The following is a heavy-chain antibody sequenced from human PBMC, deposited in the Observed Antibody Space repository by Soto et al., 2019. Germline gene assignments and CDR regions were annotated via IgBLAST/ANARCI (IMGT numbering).Heavy chain of an antibody. CDR1: GGTFSSYS. CDR2: IIPIFGTA. J-gene: IGHJ4*02. CDR3: ARDRYYYDSSGYYYYFDY. Sequence: GASVEVSCKASGGTFSSYSISWVLQAPGQGLEWMGGIIPIFGTANYAQKFQGRVTITADESTSTAYMELSSLRSEDTAVYYCARDRYYYDSSGYYYYFDYWGQGTLVTVSS. V-gene: IGHV1-69*13. D-gene: IGHD3-22*01.